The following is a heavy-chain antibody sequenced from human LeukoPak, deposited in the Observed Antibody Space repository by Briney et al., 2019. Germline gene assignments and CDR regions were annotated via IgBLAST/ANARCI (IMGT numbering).Heavy chain of an antibody. J-gene: IGHJ4*02. CDR2: ISSSSSYI. Sequence: PGGSLRLSCAASGFTFSSYSMNWVRQAPGKGLEWVSSISSSSSYIYYADSVKGRFTISRDNAENSLYLQMNSLRAEDTAVYYCAREAVIAARLFDYWGQGTLVTVSS. V-gene: IGHV3-21*01. CDR3: AREAVIAARLFDY. CDR1: GFTFSSYS. D-gene: IGHD6-6*01.